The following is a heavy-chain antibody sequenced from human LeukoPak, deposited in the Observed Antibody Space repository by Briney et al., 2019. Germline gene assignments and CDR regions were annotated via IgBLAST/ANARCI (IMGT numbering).Heavy chain of an antibody. Sequence: PGGTLRLSCAASGFTFSSYGMSWVRQAPGKGLEWVSAISGSGGSTYYADSVKGRFTISRDNSKNTLYLQMNSLRAEDTAVYYCAKDMVRGVIPVDYFDYWGQGTLVTVSS. D-gene: IGHD3-10*01. CDR3: AKDMVRGVIPVDYFDY. CDR1: GFTFSSYG. V-gene: IGHV3-23*01. CDR2: ISGSGGST. J-gene: IGHJ4*02.